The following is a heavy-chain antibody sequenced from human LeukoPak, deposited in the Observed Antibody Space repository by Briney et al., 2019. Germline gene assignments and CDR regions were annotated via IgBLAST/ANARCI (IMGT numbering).Heavy chain of an antibody. Sequence: PSETLSLTCAVYGGSFSGYYWSWIRQPPGKGLEWIGEINHSGGTNYNPSLKSRVTISVDTSKNQFSLKLSSVTAADTAVYYCARAYPKPYCSSTSCSIRYYYGMDVWGQGTTVTVSS. CDR1: GGSFSGYY. CDR2: INHSGGT. V-gene: IGHV4-34*01. D-gene: IGHD2-2*01. CDR3: ARAYPKPYCSSTSCSIRYYYGMDV. J-gene: IGHJ6*02.